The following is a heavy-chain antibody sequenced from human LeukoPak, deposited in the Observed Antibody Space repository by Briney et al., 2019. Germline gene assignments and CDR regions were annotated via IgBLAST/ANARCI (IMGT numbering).Heavy chain of an antibody. J-gene: IGHJ4*02. CDR2: TSGSGGST. D-gene: IGHD3-10*01. V-gene: IGHV3-23*01. CDR3: AKDHKSMVRGTYDY. CDR1: GFTFSSYA. Sequence: GGSLRLSCAASGFTFSSYAMSWVRQAPGKGLEWVSATSGSGGSTYYADSVKGRFTISRDNSKNTLYLQMNSLRAEDTAVYYCAKDHKSMVRGTYDYWGQGTLVTVSS.